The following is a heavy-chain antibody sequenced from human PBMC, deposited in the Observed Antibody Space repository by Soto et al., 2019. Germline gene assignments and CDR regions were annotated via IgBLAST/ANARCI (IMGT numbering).Heavy chain of an antibody. V-gene: IGHV4-61*08. Sequence: PSETLSLSCTVSGVSISSGGYYWNWIRQHPGKGLEWIGYIYYSGSTNYSPSFKSRVIMSVDTPQNQFSLKLSSVTAADTAVYYCASTSTTYQYLQHWGQGTLVTVSS. J-gene: IGHJ1*01. CDR3: ASTSTTYQYLQH. CDR1: GVSISSGGYY. D-gene: IGHD4-17*01. CDR2: IYYSGST.